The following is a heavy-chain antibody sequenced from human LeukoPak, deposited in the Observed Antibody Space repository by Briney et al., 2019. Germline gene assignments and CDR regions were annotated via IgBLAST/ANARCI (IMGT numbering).Heavy chain of an antibody. CDR2: IKSDGRT. Sequence: GGSLRLSCAASGFTFSSYAMSWVRQAPGKGLVWVSRIKSDGRTNYADSVKGRFTISRDNAKNTVSLQMNSLRAEDTGVYYCARAPSEIGGYYPEYFRHWGQGTLVIVSS. CDR3: ARAPSEIGGYYPEYFRH. V-gene: IGHV3-74*01. CDR1: GFTFSSYA. J-gene: IGHJ1*01. D-gene: IGHD3-22*01.